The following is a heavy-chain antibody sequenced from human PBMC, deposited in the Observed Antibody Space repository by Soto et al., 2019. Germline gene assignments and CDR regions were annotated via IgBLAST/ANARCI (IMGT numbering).Heavy chain of an antibody. CDR2: IRNKGFGGAP. CDR1: GFIFGDYA. V-gene: IGHV3-49*03. J-gene: IGHJ6*04. D-gene: IGHD2-8*01. Sequence: LRRSCTASGFIFGDYAMSWFRQAPGKGLEWVSLIRNKGFGGAPEYAASVKGRFTISRDDSKSTAYLHMNNLKTEDTGVYLYTRDVLPAPPSYYYGMDVMHRLTTGAVCS. CDR3: TRDVLPAPPSYYYGMDV.